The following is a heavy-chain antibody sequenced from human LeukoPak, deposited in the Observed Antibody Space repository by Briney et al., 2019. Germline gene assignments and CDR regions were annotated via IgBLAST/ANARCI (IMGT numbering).Heavy chain of an antibody. V-gene: IGHV4-34*01. Sequence: SETLSLTCAVYGGSFSGYYWSWIRQPPGKGLEWIGEINRSGSTNYNPSLKSRVTISVDTSKNQFSLKLSSVTAADTAVYYCARGTHIVVVTAGAFDIWGQGTMVTVSS. CDR2: INRSGST. D-gene: IGHD2-21*02. J-gene: IGHJ3*02. CDR1: GGSFSGYY. CDR3: ARGTHIVVVTAGAFDI.